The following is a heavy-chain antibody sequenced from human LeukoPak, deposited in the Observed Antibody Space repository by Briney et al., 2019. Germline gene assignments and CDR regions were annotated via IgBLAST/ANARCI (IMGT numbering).Heavy chain of an antibody. CDR3: ARPSSILSRGAFDI. D-gene: IGHD2-21*01. J-gene: IGHJ3*02. Sequence: PGGSLRLSCAASGFTFSSYEMNWVRQAPGKGLEWVSYISSSGSTIYYADSVKGRFTISRDNAKNSLYLQMNSLRAEDTALYYCARPSSILSRGAFDIWGQGTMVTVSS. V-gene: IGHV3-48*03. CDR1: GFTFSSYE. CDR2: ISSSGSTI.